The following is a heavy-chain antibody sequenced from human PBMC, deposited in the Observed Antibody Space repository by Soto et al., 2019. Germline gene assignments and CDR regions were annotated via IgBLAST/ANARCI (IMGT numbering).Heavy chain of an antibody. CDR2: ISYDGSNK. V-gene: IGHV3-30*18. CDR1: GFTFSSYG. CDR3: AKDLLAAAAGTNDY. Sequence: QVQLVEFGGGVVQPGRCLRLSCAASGFTFSSYGMHWVRQAPGKGLEWVAVISYDGSNKYYAESVKGRFTISKDNSKNTLYLQMNSLRAEDTAVYYCAKDLLAAAAGTNDYWCQGTLVTVSS. D-gene: IGHD6-13*01. J-gene: IGHJ4*02.